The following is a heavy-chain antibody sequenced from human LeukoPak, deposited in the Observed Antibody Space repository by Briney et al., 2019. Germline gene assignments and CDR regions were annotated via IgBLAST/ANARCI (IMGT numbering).Heavy chain of an antibody. D-gene: IGHD3-10*01. CDR3: AKERKYYYGSGSPLMDV. CDR2: ISSSGTTI. J-gene: IGHJ6*03. V-gene: IGHV3-11*01. Sequence: PGGSLRLSCAASGFTFSDYYMSWIRQAPGKGLEWVSYISSSGTTIYYADSVKGRFTISRDNSKNTLYLQMNSLRAEDTAVYYCAKERKYYYGSGSPLMDVWGKGTTVTISS. CDR1: GFTFSDYY.